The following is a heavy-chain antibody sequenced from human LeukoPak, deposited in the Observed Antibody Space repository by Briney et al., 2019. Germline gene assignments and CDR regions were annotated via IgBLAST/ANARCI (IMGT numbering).Heavy chain of an antibody. D-gene: IGHD3-10*01. Sequence: GGSLRLSCAASGFTFSSYALSWVRQAPGKGLEWVSLISGSGRGTEYGDSVKGRFTISRDNSKNTLYLQMNSLRAEDTAVYYCASSGVYGSGSYPLYYYYYYGMDVWGQGTTVTVSS. CDR1: GFTFSSYA. J-gene: IGHJ6*02. CDR2: ISGSGRGT. V-gene: IGHV3-23*01. CDR3: ASSGVYGSGSYPLYYYYYYGMDV.